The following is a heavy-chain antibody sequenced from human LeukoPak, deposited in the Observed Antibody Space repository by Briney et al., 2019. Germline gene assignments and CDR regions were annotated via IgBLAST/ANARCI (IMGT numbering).Heavy chain of an antibody. D-gene: IGHD6-13*01. V-gene: IGHV4-59*01. J-gene: IGHJ4*02. Sequence: PSETLSLTCTVSGGSISSYYWSWIRQPPGKGLEWIGYIYYSGSTNYNPSLKSRVTISVDTSKNQSSLKLSSVTAADTAVYYCARESKEQPRYFDYWGQGTLVTVSS. CDR2: IYYSGST. CDR3: ARESKEQPRYFDY. CDR1: GGSISSYY.